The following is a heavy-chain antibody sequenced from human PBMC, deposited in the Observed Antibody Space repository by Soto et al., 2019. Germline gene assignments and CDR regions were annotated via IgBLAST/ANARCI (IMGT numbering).Heavy chain of an antibody. CDR1: GYTFTSYG. Sequence: QVQLVQSGAEVKKPGASVKVSCKASGYTFTSYGISWVRQAPGQGLEWMGGISAYNGNTNYAQKLQGRGTMTTDTSTSKAYMELRSLRSDDTAVYYCARDQKQWLVTPFDYWGQGTLVTVSS. D-gene: IGHD6-19*01. CDR2: ISAYNGNT. CDR3: ARDQKQWLVTPFDY. J-gene: IGHJ4*02. V-gene: IGHV1-18*01.